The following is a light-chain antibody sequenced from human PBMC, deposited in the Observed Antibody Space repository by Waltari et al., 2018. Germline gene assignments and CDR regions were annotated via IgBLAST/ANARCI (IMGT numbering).Light chain of an antibody. J-gene: IGKJ1*01. V-gene: IGKV4-1*01. CDR3: QQYYSTPPT. Sequence: DIVMTQSPDSLAVSLGERATINCKSSQSVLYSSNNKNYLAWYQQKPGQPPKLLIYSAATRESGVPDRFSGSGSGTDFTLTISSLQSEDVAVYYCQQYYSTPPTFGRGTKVEIK. CDR2: SAA. CDR1: QSVLYSSNNKNY.